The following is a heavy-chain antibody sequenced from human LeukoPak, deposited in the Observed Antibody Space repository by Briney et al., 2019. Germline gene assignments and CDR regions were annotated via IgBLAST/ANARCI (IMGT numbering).Heavy chain of an antibody. V-gene: IGHV4-39*01. J-gene: IGHJ5*02. CDR2: IYYSGST. CDR3: ARGPPSYCSGGSCYRGWFDP. D-gene: IGHD2-15*01. CDR1: GGSISSSSYY. Sequence: SETLSLTCTVSGGSISSSSYYWGWIRQPPGKGLEWIGSIYYSGSTYYNPSLKSRVTISVDTSKNQFSLKLSSVTAADTAVYYCARGPPSYCSGGSCYRGWFDPWGQGTLVTVSS.